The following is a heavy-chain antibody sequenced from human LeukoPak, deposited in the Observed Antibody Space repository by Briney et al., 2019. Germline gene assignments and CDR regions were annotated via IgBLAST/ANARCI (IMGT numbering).Heavy chain of an antibody. Sequence: SETLSLTCAVSGGSISSGGYSWSWIRQPPGKGLEWIGYIYHSGSTYYNPSLKSRVTISVDRSRNQFSLKLSSVTAAYTPVYYCAPAVVVTAFEYFQHWGQGTLVTVSS. V-gene: IGHV4-30-2*01. J-gene: IGHJ1*01. CDR1: GGSISSGGYS. CDR3: APAVVVTAFEYFQH. CDR2: IYHSGST. D-gene: IGHD2-21*02.